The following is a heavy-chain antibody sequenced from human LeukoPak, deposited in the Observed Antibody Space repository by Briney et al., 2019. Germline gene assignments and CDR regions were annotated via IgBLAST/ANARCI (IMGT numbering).Heavy chain of an antibody. Sequence: PGRSLRLSCAASGFIFDDFAMHWVRQVPGKGLEWVSGINSNNGIIGYADSVKGRISISRDNAKDSLYLQMNSLRPEDTALYHCTKDFYRDFYDSVDYYFHYWGQGTLVTVSS. CDR3: TKDFYRDFYDSVDYYFHY. D-gene: IGHD3-22*01. CDR1: GFIFDDFA. J-gene: IGHJ4*02. CDR2: INSNNGII. V-gene: IGHV3-9*01.